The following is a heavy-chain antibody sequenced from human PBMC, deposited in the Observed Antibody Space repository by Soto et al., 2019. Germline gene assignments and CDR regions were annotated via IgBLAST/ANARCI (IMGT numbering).Heavy chain of an antibody. CDR3: ARDNILGILYGGMDV. CDR2: IYYSGST. V-gene: IGHV4-30-4*01. J-gene: IGHJ6*02. D-gene: IGHD3-3*01. CDR1: GGSISSSSYY. Sequence: SETLSLTCTVSGGSISSSSYYWSWIRQPPGKGLEWIGYIYYSGSTYYNPSLKSRVTISVDTSKNQFSLKLSSVTAADTAVYYCARDNILGILYGGMDVWGQGTTVTVSS.